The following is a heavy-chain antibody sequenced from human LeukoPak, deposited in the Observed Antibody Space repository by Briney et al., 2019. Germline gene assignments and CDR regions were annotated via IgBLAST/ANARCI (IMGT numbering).Heavy chain of an antibody. CDR1: GGSISSGSYY. J-gene: IGHJ4*02. CDR3: ARGRISHSMDKRVSSYFDY. Sequence: PSETLSLTCTVSGGSISSGSYYWSWIRQPPGKGLEWIVYIYYSGSTNYNPSLKSRVTISVDTSKNQFSLKLSSVTAADTAVYYCARGRISHSMDKRVSSYFDYWGQGTLVTVSS. V-gene: IGHV4-61*01. CDR2: IYYSGST. D-gene: IGHD2/OR15-2a*01.